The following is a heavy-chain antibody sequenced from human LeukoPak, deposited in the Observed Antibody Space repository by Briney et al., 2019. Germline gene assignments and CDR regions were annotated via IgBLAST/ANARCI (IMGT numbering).Heavy chain of an antibody. CDR2: ISSSSSYI. CDR1: GFTFSSYS. J-gene: IGHJ5*02. CDR3: ARDIVPAALTNWFDP. Sequence: GGSLRLSCAASGFTFSSYSMNWVRQAPGKGLEWVSSISSSSSYIYYADSVKGRFTISRDNAKNSLYLQMNSLGAEDTAVYYCARDIVPAALTNWFDPWGQGTLVTVSS. D-gene: IGHD2-2*01. V-gene: IGHV3-21*01.